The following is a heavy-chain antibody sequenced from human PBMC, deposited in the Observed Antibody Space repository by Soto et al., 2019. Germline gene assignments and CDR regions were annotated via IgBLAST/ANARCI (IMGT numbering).Heavy chain of an antibody. J-gene: IGHJ6*02. CDR3: VHSRCGGDCLQSYSSHYYCGMDI. V-gene: IGHV2-5*02. D-gene: IGHD2-21*02. CDR2: IYWDGDR. CDR1: GFSLSTGGMG. Sequence: QITLKESGPTLVKPTQTLTLTCTFSGFSLSTGGMGVGWIRQPPGKALEWLALIYWDGDRRYSPSLMNRLTIAKDTSKIQVVLTMTNMDPVDTATYYCVHSRCGGDCLQSYSSHYYCGMDIWGQGTTVTVSS.